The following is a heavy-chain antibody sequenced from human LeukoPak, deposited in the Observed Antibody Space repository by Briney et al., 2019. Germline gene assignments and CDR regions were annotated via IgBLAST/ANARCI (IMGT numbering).Heavy chain of an antibody. CDR1: GGSFSGYY. CDR2: IFYSGST. V-gene: IGHV4-34*11. CDR3: ARTGDYSRSTGGWFDP. J-gene: IGHJ5*02. Sequence: SETLSLTCAVYGGSFSGYYWSWVRQAPGKGLEWIGYIFYSGSTNYSPSLKSRVTISIATSKNQFSLRLNSVTAADTAVYFCARTGDYSRSTGGWFDPWGQGTLVTVSS. D-gene: IGHD4-11*01.